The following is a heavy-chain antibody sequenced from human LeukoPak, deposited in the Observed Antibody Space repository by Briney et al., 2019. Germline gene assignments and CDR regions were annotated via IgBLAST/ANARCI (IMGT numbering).Heavy chain of an antibody. D-gene: IGHD6-19*01. CDR3: AKSLAVPGSPDY. V-gene: IGHV3-33*06. J-gene: IGHJ4*02. CDR2: IWYDGSKT. CDR1: GFTFRSYG. Sequence: GGSLRLSCAASGFTFRSYGMHWVRQAPGKGLEWVAVIWYDGSKTYYADSVKGRFTISRDNSENTLYLQMNSLRAQDTAVYYCAKSLAVPGSPDYWGQGSLVTVSS.